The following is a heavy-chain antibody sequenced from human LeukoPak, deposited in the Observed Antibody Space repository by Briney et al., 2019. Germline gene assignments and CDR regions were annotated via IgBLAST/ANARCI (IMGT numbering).Heavy chain of an antibody. CDR2: IYDSGST. V-gene: IGHV4-61*01. CDR3: ARYCSSTSCYHRNHGMDV. CDR1: GGSVSSGSYY. Sequence: SSETLSLTCTVSGGSVSSGSYYWSWTRQPPGKGLEWIGYIYDSGSTNYNPSLNSRVTISVDTSKNQFSLKLSSVTAADTAVYYCARYCSSTSCYHRNHGMDVWGQGTTVTVSS. J-gene: IGHJ6*02. D-gene: IGHD2-2*01.